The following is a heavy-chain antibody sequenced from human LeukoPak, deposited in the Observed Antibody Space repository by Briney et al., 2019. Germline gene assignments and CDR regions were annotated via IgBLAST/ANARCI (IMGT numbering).Heavy chain of an antibody. J-gene: IGHJ5*02. CDR1: GGSISSYY. Sequence: SETLSLTCTVSGGSISSYYWSWIRQPPGKGLEWIGSIYDSGSTYYNPSLKSRVTISVDTSKNQFSLKLNSVTAADTAVYYCARHYGPWGQGALVTVSS. D-gene: IGHD3-16*01. CDR3: ARHYGP. V-gene: IGHV4-59*05. CDR2: IYDSGST.